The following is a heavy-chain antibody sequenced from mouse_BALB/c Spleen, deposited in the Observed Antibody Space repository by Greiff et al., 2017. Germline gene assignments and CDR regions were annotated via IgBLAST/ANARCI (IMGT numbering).Heavy chain of an antibody. D-gene: IGHD6-5*01. CDR1: GFSLTSYG. V-gene: IGHV2-9*02. CDR2: IWAGGST. J-gene: IGHJ4*01. CDR3: ARDQAYDYYAMDY. Sequence: QVQLQQSGPGLVAPSQSLSITCTVSGFSLTSYGVHWVRQPPGKGLEWLGVIWAGGSTNYNSALMSRLSISKDNSKSQVFLKMNSLQTDDTAMYYCARDQAYDYYAMDYWGQGTSVTVSS.